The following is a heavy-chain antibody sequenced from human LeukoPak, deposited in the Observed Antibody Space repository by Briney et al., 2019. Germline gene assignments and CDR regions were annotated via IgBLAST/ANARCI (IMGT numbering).Heavy chain of an antibody. Sequence: PGGSLRLSCAASGFTFSNAWMSWVRQAPGKGLEWVSGISWNSGSIGYADSVKGRFTISRDNAKNSLYLQMNSLRAEDTALYYCAKEGAVAAFDIWDQGTMVTVSS. V-gene: IGHV3-9*01. CDR3: AKEGAVAAFDI. CDR1: GFTFSNAW. J-gene: IGHJ3*02. D-gene: IGHD6-19*01. CDR2: ISWNSGSI.